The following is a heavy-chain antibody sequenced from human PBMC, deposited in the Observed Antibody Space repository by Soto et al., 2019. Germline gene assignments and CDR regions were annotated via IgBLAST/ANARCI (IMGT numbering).Heavy chain of an antibody. CDR1: GFTFSSYA. Sequence: PGRSLRLSCAASGFTFSSYAMNWVRQAPGKGLEWVSSISGRGGSTYYADSVKGRFTISRDNSRSTLYLQMNTLRAEDTAIYYFARELTSRSVGFYWGQGALVPGS. D-gene: IGHD2-2*01. CDR3: ARELTSRSVGFY. V-gene: IGHV3-23*01. CDR2: ISGRGGST. J-gene: IGHJ4*02.